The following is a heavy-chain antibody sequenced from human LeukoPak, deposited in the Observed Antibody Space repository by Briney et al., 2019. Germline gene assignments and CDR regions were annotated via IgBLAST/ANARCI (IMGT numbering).Heavy chain of an antibody. V-gene: IGHV3-33*01. D-gene: IGHD6-6*01. Sequence: GGSLRLSCAASGSTFSSYGMHWVRQAPGKGLEWVADIWYDGSNEYYGDSVKGRFTISRDNSKNTLYLEMNSLRVEDTAVYYCASNPSEGYWGQGTLVTVSS. CDR2: IWYDGSNE. CDR3: ASNPSEGY. CDR1: GSTFSSYG. J-gene: IGHJ4*02.